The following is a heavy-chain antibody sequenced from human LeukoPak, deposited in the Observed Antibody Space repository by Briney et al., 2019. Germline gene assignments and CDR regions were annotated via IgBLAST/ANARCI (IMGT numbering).Heavy chain of an antibody. J-gene: IGHJ6*02. V-gene: IGHV3-11*06. D-gene: IGHD2-15*01. Sequence: GGSLRLSCTASGFTFSDYYMSWIRQAPGKGLEWVSYISSSSSYTKYADSVKGRFTISRDNSKNTLYLQMNSLRAEDTAVYYCARDGVDYGMDVWGQGTTVTVSS. CDR1: GFTFSDYY. CDR3: ARDGVDYGMDV. CDR2: ISSSSSYT.